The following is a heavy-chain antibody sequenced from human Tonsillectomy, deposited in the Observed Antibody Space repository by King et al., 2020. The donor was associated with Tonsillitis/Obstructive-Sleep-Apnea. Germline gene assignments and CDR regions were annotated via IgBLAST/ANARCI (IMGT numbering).Heavy chain of an antibody. CDR1: GFTFSSYA. J-gene: IGHJ4*02. CDR3: AKDLPLGYCSGGNCYPDY. CDR2: ISGSGGST. V-gene: IGHV3-23*04. D-gene: IGHD2-15*01. Sequence: VQLVESGGGLVQPGGSLRLSCAASGFTFSSYAMSWVRQAPGKGLEWVSAISGSGGSTYYADSVKGRFTISRDNSKNTLYLQMNSLRAEDTAVYYCAKDLPLGYCSGGNCYPDYWGQGTLVTVSS.